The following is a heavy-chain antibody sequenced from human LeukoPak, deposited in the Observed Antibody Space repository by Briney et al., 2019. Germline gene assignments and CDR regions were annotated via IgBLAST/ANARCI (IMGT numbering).Heavy chain of an antibody. J-gene: IGHJ4*02. D-gene: IGHD2-15*01. Sequence: GGSLRLSCAASGFTFSSYSMNWVRQAPGKGLEWVSSISSSSSYIYYADSVKGRFTISRDNAKTSLYLQMNSLRPEDTAVYYCARDYCSGDSCYYSDYWGQGTLVTVSS. V-gene: IGHV3-21*01. CDR3: ARDYCSGDSCYYSDY. CDR1: GFTFSSYS. CDR2: ISSSSSYI.